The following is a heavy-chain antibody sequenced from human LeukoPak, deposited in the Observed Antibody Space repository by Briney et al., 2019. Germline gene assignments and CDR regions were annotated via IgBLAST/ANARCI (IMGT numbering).Heavy chain of an antibody. CDR1: GYTFTSYY. D-gene: IGHD1-1*01. V-gene: IGHV1-46*01. CDR3: ARDGDNWNDAGANFDY. J-gene: IGHJ4*02. CDR2: INPSGGST. Sequence: VASVKVSCKASGYTFTSYYMHWVRQAPGQGLEWMGIINPSGGSTSYAQKFQGRVTMTRDMSTSTVYMELSSLRSEDTAVYYCARDGDNWNDAGANFDYWGQGTLVTVSS.